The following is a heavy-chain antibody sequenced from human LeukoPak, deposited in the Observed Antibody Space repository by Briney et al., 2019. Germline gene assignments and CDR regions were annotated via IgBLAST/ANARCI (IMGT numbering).Heavy chain of an antibody. J-gene: IGHJ4*02. D-gene: IGHD6-13*01. CDR1: GGSISSYY. CDR3: ARVTGYVMEDYFDY. V-gene: IGHV4-59*01. CDR2: IYYSGST. Sequence: SETLSLTCTVSGGSISSYYWSWIRQPPGKGLEWVGYIYYSGSTNYNPSLKSRVTISVDTSKNQFSLRLSSVTAADTAVYYCARVTGYVMEDYFDYWGQGTLVTVSS.